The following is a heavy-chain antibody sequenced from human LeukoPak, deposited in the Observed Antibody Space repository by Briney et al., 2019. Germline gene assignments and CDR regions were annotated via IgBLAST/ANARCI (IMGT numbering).Heavy chain of an antibody. D-gene: IGHD3-22*01. Sequence: SETLSLTCTISGASISSYYWTWIRQPAGKGLEWIGRFYTSGTTNYNPSLKSRVTISVDTSKNQFSLKLSSVTAADTAVYYCARVRYYYDSSGFDYWGQGTLVTVSP. J-gene: IGHJ4*02. CDR2: FYTSGTT. CDR3: ARVRYYYDSSGFDY. CDR1: GASISSYY. V-gene: IGHV4-4*07.